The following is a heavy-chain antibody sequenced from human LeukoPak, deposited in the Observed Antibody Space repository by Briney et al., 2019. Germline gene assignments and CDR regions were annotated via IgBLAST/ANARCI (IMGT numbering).Heavy chain of an antibody. V-gene: IGHV1-18*01. D-gene: IGHD3-3*01. CDR3: ARGRVLRFLEWLLPFDY. CDR1: GYTFTGNG. Sequence: ASVKVSCKASGYTFTGNGITWVRQAPGQGLEWMGWISGYNGNTVYAQMFQGRVTMTTDTSTSTAYMELSSLRSEDTAVYYCARGRVLRFLEWLLPFDYWGQGTLVTVSS. J-gene: IGHJ4*02. CDR2: ISGYNGNT.